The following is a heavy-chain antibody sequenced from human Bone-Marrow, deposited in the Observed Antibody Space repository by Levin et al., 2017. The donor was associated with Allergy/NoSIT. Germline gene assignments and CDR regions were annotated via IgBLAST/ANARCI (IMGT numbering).Heavy chain of an antibody. V-gene: IGHV1-2*02. Sequence: GESLKISCKASGYTFTDYYMNWVRQAPGQGLEWMGWINPNSGGTNYAQKFQGRVTMTRDTSISTAYMVLSGLGSDDTAVYYCARDPDCYDRAFDIWGQGTMVTVSS. CDR2: INPNSGGT. D-gene: IGHD3-22*01. CDR3: ARDPDCYDRAFDI. J-gene: IGHJ3*02. CDR1: GYTFTDYY.